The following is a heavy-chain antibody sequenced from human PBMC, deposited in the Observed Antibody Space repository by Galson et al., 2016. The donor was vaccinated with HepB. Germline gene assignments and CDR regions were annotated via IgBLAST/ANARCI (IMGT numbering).Heavy chain of an antibody. CDR3: AGEMHVAAAAAFDF. Sequence: SLRLSCAASGFTFSTYAMSWVRQAPGKGLEWVSGISGSGDTKFADSVKGRFTISRDNPKNTLYLQMNSLKVEDTAVYYCAGEMHVAAAAAFDFWGRGTLVTVSS. CDR2: ISGSGDT. J-gene: IGHJ4*02. D-gene: IGHD6-13*01. CDR1: GFTFSTYA. V-gene: IGHV3-23*01.